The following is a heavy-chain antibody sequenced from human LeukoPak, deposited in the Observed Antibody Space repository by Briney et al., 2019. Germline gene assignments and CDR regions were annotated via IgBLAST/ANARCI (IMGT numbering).Heavy chain of an antibody. CDR1: GGSFSGYY. CDR2: INHSGST. Sequence: SETLSLTCAVYGGSFSGYYWSWIRQPPGKGLEWIGEINHSGSTNYNPSLKSRVTISVDTSKNQFSLKLSSVTAADTAVYYCARERDRNWFDPWGQGTLVTVSS. V-gene: IGHV4-34*01. J-gene: IGHJ5*02. CDR3: ARERDRNWFDP. D-gene: IGHD5-24*01.